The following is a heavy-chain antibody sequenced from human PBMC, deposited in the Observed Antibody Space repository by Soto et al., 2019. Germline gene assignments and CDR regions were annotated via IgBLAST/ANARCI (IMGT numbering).Heavy chain of an antibody. D-gene: IGHD3-10*01. J-gene: IGHJ5*02. CDR1: GFSLSTSGLG. V-gene: IGHV2-5*01. Sequence: QITLKESGPTLVKPTQTLTLTCTFSGFSLSTSGLGVGWFRQPPGKALEWLALIYWNHERRYSPSLKSRLTITEDTSKHQGVFTMTNMDQVDTATYSCAPVYGSGTYQIDNNWFDPWGQGTLVTFSS. CDR2: IYWNHER. CDR3: APVYGSGTYQIDNNWFDP.